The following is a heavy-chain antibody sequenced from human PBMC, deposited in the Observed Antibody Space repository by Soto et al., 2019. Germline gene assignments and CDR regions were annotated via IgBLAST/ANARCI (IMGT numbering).Heavy chain of an antibody. CDR2: IYYSGST. CDR3: ARGPAVTTIWEYYYYYMDV. CDR1: GGSISGSSYY. V-gene: IGHV4-39*01. J-gene: IGHJ6*03. Sequence: SETLSLTCTVSGGSISGSSYYWGWIRQPPGKGLEWIGSIYYSGSTYYNPSLKSRVTISVDTSKNQFSLKLSSVTAADTAVYYCARGPAVTTIWEYYYYYMDVWGKGTTVTVSS. D-gene: IGHD4-4*01.